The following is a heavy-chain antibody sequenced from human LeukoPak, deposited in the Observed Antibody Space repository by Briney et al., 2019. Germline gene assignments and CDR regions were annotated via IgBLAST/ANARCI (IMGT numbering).Heavy chain of an antibody. CDR2: IIPILGIA. Sequence: SVKVSCKASGGTFSSYAISWVRQAPGEGLEWMGRIIPILGIANYAQKFQGRVTITADKSTSTAYMELSSLRSEDTAVYYCARDPEYYYGSGSEKNWFDPWGQGTLVTVSS. CDR3: ARDPEYYYGSGSEKNWFDP. J-gene: IGHJ5*02. CDR1: GGTFSSYA. D-gene: IGHD3-10*01. V-gene: IGHV1-69*04.